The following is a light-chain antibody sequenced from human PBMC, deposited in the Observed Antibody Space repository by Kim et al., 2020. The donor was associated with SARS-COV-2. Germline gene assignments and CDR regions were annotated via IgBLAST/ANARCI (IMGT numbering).Light chain of an antibody. CDR1: QSISSW. CDR2: KAS. CDR3: QQYNSYVT. V-gene: IGKV1-5*03. Sequence: DIQMTQSPSILSASVGDRVTITCRASQSISSWLAWYQQKPGKAPKLLIYKASSLESGVPSRFSGSGSGTEFTLTISSLQPDDFATYYCQQYNSYVTFGGGTKVDIK. J-gene: IGKJ4*01.